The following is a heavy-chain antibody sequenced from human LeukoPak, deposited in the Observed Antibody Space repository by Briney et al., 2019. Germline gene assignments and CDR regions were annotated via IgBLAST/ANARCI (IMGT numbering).Heavy chain of an antibody. D-gene: IGHD1-7*01. Sequence: PSETLSLTCTVSGGSISSYYWSWIRQPPGKGLEWIGYIYYSGSTNYNPPLKSRVTISVDTSKNQFSLKLSSVTAAGTAVYYCASGAGTTGWFDPWGQGTLVTVSS. CDR1: GGSISSYY. V-gene: IGHV4-59*01. CDR3: ASGAGTTGWFDP. CDR2: IYYSGST. J-gene: IGHJ5*02.